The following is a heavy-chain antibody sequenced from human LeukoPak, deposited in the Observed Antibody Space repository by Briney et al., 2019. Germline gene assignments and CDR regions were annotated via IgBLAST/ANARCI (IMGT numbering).Heavy chain of an antibody. D-gene: IGHD3-3*01. Sequence: GGSLRLSCAASGFTFSSYSMNWVRQAPGKGLEWVSSISSSSSNIYYADSVKGRFTISRDNAKNSLYLQVNSLRAEDTAVYYCARVAEWFQTGAFDYWGQGTLVTVSS. J-gene: IGHJ4*02. V-gene: IGHV3-21*01. CDR1: GFTFSSYS. CDR3: ARVAEWFQTGAFDY. CDR2: ISSSSSNI.